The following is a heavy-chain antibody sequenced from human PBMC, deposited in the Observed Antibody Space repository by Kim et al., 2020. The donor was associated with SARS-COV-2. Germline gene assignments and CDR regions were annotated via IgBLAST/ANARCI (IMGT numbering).Heavy chain of an antibody. J-gene: IGHJ4*02. CDR2: ISSSGSTI. V-gene: IGHV3-48*03. Sequence: GGSLRLSCAASGFTFSSYEMNWVRQAPGKGLEWVSYISSSGSTIYYADSVKGRFTISRDNAKNSLYLQMNSLRAEDTAVYYCARVFIDPSPASSWYSPRGALDYWGQGTLVTVSS. CDR1: GFTFSSYE. CDR3: ARVFIDPSPASSWYSPRGALDY. D-gene: IGHD6-13*01.